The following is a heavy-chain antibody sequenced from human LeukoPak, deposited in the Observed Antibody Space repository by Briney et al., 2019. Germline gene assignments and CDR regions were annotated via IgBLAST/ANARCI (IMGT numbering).Heavy chain of an antibody. CDR1: GDSIGSHY. D-gene: IGHD3-22*01. CDR2: IFYVGST. J-gene: IGHJ3*02. Sequence: PETLSLTSTVSGDSIGSHYWSWIRQPPGKGLEWIGYIFYVGSTNYNPSLKSRVTISVDTSKNQFSLKLNSVTAADTAVYYCARDYYDSRGEAFDIWGQGTMVTVSS. V-gene: IGHV4-59*11. CDR3: ARDYYDSRGEAFDI.